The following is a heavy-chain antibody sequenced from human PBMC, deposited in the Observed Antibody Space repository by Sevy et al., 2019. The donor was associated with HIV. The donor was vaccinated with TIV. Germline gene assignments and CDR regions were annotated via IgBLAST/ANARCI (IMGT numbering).Heavy chain of an antibody. CDR3: ARDAGYSTDWYPSDY. D-gene: IGHD6-19*01. J-gene: IGHJ4*02. Sequence: GGSLRLSCAASEFMFSTYAMHWVRQAPGKGLEWVAVISYDGRSHYYGDSVKGRFTISRDNSKNTLFLQMNSLRLEDTAFYYCARDAGYSTDWYPSDYWGQGTLVTVSS. CDR2: ISYDGRSH. CDR1: EFMFSTYA. V-gene: IGHV3-30*04.